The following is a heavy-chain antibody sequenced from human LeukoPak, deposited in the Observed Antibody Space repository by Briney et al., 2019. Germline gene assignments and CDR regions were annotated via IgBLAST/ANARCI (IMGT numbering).Heavy chain of an antibody. Sequence: ASVKVSCKASGYTFTSYYMHWVRQAPGQGLEWMGIINPSGGSTSYAQKFQGRVTMNRDTSTSTVYMELSSLRSEDTAVYYCARRLLVGWFDPWGQGTLVTVSS. CDR3: ARRLLVGWFDP. CDR2: INPSGGST. J-gene: IGHJ5*02. V-gene: IGHV1-46*01. CDR1: GYTFTSYY. D-gene: IGHD2-8*02.